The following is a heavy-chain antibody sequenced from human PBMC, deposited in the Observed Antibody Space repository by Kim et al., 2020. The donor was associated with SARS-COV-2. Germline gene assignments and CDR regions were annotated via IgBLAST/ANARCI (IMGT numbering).Heavy chain of an antibody. CDR3: ARLRVRGVIPRELDY. CDR2: IYPDDSDT. Sequence: GESLKISCKGSGYSFTGYWIGWVRQMPGKGLEWMGSIYPDDSDTRYSPSFQGQVTISADKAISTAYLQWSSLKASGTAMYYCARLRVRGVIPRELDYWGQGTLVTVSS. V-gene: IGHV5-51*01. D-gene: IGHD3-10*01. CDR1: GYSFTGYW. J-gene: IGHJ4*02.